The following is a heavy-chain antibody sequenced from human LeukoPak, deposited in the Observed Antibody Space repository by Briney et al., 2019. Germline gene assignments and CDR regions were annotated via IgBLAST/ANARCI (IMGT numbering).Heavy chain of an antibody. CDR2: IDPSDSYN. D-gene: IGHD3-10*01. J-gene: IGHJ3*02. CDR3: SRLMVRGVTGAFDI. CDR1: GCRISSNC. V-gene: IGHV5-10-1*01. Sequence: GESLQISSKGAGCRISSNCFSCVRQMPGKGLEWMGRIDPSDSYNNYRPSFQGHVTISADKSISTAYLQWSSLKASDIAMYYCSRLMVRGVTGAFDIWGQGTMVTVSS.